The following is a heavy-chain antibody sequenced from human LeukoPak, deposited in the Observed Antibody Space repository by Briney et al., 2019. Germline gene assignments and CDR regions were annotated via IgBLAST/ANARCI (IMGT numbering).Heavy chain of an antibody. CDR1: GGSISSGDYY. CDR3: ARVNYDSRDFDY. CDR2: IYYSGST. D-gene: IGHD3-22*01. J-gene: IGHJ4*02. V-gene: IGHV4-30-4*01. Sequence: SQTLSLTCTVSGGSISSGDYYWSWIRQPPGKGLEWIGYIYYSGSTYYNPSLESRVTISVDTSKNQFSLKLSSVTAADTAVYYCARVNYDSRDFDYWGQGTLVTVSS.